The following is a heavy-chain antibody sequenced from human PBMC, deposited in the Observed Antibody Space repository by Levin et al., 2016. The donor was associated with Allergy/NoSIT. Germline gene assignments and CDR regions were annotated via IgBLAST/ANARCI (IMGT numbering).Heavy chain of an antibody. J-gene: IGHJ6*02. D-gene: IGHD6-13*01. V-gene: IGHV5-51*01. CDR2: IYPGDSDT. Sequence: VRQMPGKGLEWMGVIYPGDSDTRYSPTFQGQVTFSADKSISTAYLQWSSLKASDTAIYYCARRSAAAGGDYYYYSGLDVWGQGTTVTVSS. CDR3: ARRSAAAGGDYYYYSGLDV.